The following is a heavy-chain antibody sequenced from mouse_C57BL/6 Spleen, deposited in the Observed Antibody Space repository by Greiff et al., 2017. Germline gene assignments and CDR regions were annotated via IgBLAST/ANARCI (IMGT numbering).Heavy chain of an antibody. D-gene: IGHD3-2*02. Sequence: QVQLQQPGAELVRPGTSVKLSCKASGYTFTSYWMHWVKQRPGQGLEWIGVIDPSDSYTNYNQKFKGKATLTVDTSSSTAYMQLSSLTSEDSAVYYCARKTAQAWAMDDWGQGTSVTVSS. CDR1: GYTFTSYW. J-gene: IGHJ4*01. CDR2: IDPSDSYT. V-gene: IGHV1-59*01. CDR3: ARKTAQAWAMDD.